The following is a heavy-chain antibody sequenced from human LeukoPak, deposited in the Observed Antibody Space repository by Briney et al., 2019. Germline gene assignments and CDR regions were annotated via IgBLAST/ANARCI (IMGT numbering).Heavy chain of an antibody. V-gene: IGHV5-51*01. CDR1: GYNFATYW. J-gene: IGHJ3*02. CDR3: ARSSLYDILTGYWDAFDI. Sequence: GESLKISCKASGYNFATYWIGWVRQMPGKGLEWMGIIYPGDSDTRYSPSFQGQVTISADKSISTAYLQWSSLKASDTAMYYCARSSLYDILTGYWDAFDIWGQGTMVTVSS. CDR2: IYPGDSDT. D-gene: IGHD3-9*01.